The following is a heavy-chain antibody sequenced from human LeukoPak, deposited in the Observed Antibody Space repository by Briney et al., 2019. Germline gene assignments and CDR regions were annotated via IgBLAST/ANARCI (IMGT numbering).Heavy chain of an antibody. D-gene: IGHD3-16*01. V-gene: IGHV1-18*04. J-gene: IGHJ4*02. Sequence: GASVKVSCKGSGYTLSNHAFSWVRQAPGQGLEWMGWISADNGNTNHAQKFQGRVSLTTDTSTSTAYMELSSLRSEDTAVYYCARGGGCGDYFDYWGQGTLVTVSS. CDR3: ARGGGCGDYFDY. CDR1: GYTLSNHA. CDR2: ISADNGNT.